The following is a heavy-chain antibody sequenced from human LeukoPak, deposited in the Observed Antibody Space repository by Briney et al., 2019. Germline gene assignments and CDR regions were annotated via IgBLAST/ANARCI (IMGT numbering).Heavy chain of an antibody. D-gene: IGHD2-2*01. J-gene: IGHJ4*02. CDR1: GFTFSGYA. CDR2: INGDSSHI. Sequence: GGSLRLSCAASGFTFSGYAIDWVRQAPGKGLEWVSSINGDSSHIYYADSVKGRFTIARDNAKNSLHLQMNSLRAEDTAVYYCARLTCDSTSCYGKYYFDHWGQGTLVTVSS. CDR3: ARLTCDSTSCYGKYYFDH. V-gene: IGHV3-21*01.